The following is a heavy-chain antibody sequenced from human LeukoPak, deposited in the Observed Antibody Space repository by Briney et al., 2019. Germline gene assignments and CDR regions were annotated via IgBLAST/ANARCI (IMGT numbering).Heavy chain of an antibody. CDR3: TIGRNALGGN. CDR2: IRSKTDGGTT. Sequence: GGSLRLSCAASGFTFSNAWMRWVRQAPGKGLEWVGRIRSKTDGGTTDYAAPVKGRFTISRDDSINTLYLQMNSLKTEDTAVYYCTIGRNALGGNWGQGTLVTVSS. V-gene: IGHV3-15*01. J-gene: IGHJ4*02. CDR1: GFTFSNAW. D-gene: IGHD1-14*01.